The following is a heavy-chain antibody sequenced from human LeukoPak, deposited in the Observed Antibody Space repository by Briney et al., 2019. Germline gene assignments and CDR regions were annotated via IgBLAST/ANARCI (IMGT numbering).Heavy chain of an antibody. CDR2: FYPGDSDT. V-gene: IGHV5-51*01. J-gene: IGHJ6*04. D-gene: IGHD2-2*01. CDR3: ATSTTPEVFCSSASCYYYYGMDV. CDR1: GSIFTSDW. Sequence: RAGASLQISCKGSGSIFTSDWNGWGRQLPGKGLEGRGSFYPGDSDTRYSPSFQGQVTISADKSISTAYLQWSSLKASDTAMYYCATSTTPEVFCSSASCYYYYGMDVWGKGTTVTVSS.